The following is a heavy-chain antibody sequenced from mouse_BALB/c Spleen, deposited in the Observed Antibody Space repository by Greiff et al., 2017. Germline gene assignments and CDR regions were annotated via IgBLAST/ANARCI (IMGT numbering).Heavy chain of an antibody. Sequence: EVHLVESGGGLVQPGGSRKLSCAASGFTFSSFGMHWVRQAPEKGLEWVAYISSGSSTIYYADTVKGRFTISRDNPKNTLFLQMTSLRSEDTAMYYCARSVLGYFDVWGAGTTVTVSS. CDR3: ARSVLGYFDV. V-gene: IGHV5-17*02. CDR1: GFTFSSFG. CDR2: ISSGSSTI. J-gene: IGHJ1*01.